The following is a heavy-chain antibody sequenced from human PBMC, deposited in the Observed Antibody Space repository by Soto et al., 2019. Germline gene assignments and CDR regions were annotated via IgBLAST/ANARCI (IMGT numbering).Heavy chain of an antibody. D-gene: IGHD3-10*01. V-gene: IGHV4-30-2*01. CDR3: ARAQFYSGSGNYNNLLFDA. CDR1: GGSIGGVGYS. CDR2: MYHSGTF. J-gene: IGHJ5*02. Sequence: SETLSLTCAVSGGSIGGVGYSWSWIRQPPGGGLEWIGYMYHSGTFLKSPSLKTRLTMSLDMSKNQFSLTLNSMTAADTAVYYCARAQFYSGSGNYNNLLFDAWGQGIQVTVSS.